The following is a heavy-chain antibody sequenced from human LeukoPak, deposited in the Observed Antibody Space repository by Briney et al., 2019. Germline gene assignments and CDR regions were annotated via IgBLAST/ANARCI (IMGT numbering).Heavy chain of an antibody. CDR3: ARASWGSAMVLAATASDF. CDR1: GFTFTSYS. J-gene: IGHJ4*02. CDR2: IRSSSGLI. Sequence: GGSLRLSCEASGFTFTSYSMNWVRQAPGKGLEWVSAIRSSSGLIYYAGSVKGRFTISRDNAQNSLYLQMNSLRAEDTAVYYCARASWGSAMVLAATASDFWGQGTLVTVSS. D-gene: IGHD2-15*01. V-gene: IGHV3-21*01.